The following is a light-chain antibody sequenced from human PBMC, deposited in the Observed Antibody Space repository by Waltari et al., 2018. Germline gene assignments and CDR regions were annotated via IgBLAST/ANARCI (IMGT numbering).Light chain of an antibody. V-gene: IGKV3-11*01. CDR3: QHRGHWPPDAT. Sequence: EFVLTQSPATLSLSPGERATLSCRASQCVRGYLAWYQQKPGQAPRLLLYDTSTRATGTPARFSGSGSGTDFTLTISSLEPEDFAVYYCQHRGHWPPDATFGPGTKVDIK. CDR2: DTS. J-gene: IGKJ3*01. CDR1: QCVRGY.